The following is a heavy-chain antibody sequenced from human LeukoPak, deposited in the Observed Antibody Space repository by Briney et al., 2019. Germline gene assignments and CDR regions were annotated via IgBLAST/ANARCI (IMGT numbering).Heavy chain of an antibody. CDR2: IKSKDVGGTT. CDR3: TSHAAFDP. J-gene: IGHJ5*02. V-gene: IGHV3-15*01. Sequence: GGSLRLSCAASGFTFNNAWMNWVRQAPGKGLEWVGRIKSKDVGGTTDYAAPVKGRFTISRDDSKNTVYLQMNSLKIEDTAVYYCTSHAAFDPWGQGTLVTVSS. CDR1: GFTFNNAW.